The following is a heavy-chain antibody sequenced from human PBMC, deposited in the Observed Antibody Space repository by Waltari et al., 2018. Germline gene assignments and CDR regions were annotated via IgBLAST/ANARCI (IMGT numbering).Heavy chain of an antibody. CDR2: IHGSGRT. CDR1: GQSVTNNYW. CDR3: ARDRGRGLYLES. D-gene: IGHD2-15*01. J-gene: IGHJ4*02. V-gene: IGHV4-4*02. Sequence: QVKLQESGPGLVKPSGTLYLTCAVSGQSVTNNYWWSGVRQAPGRGLEWIGQIHGSGRTNYNPSLESRVTVSLDTSNNHFSLRVTSATAADTAVYFCARDRGRGLYLESWGQGTLVTVSP.